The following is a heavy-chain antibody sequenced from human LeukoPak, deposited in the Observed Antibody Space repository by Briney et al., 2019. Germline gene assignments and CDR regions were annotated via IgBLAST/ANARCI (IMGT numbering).Heavy chain of an antibody. CDR1: GFTFSSYG. CDR2: IWYDGSNI. CDR3: AKDLEAGLQH. J-gene: IGHJ1*01. V-gene: IGHV3-33*06. Sequence: GGSLRLSCAASGFTFSSYGMHWVRQAPGKGLEWVAVIWYDGSNIYYADSVKGRFTISRDNSNNTLYLQMNSLRAEDTAVYYCAKDLEAGLQHWGQGTLVTVSS. D-gene: IGHD6-13*01.